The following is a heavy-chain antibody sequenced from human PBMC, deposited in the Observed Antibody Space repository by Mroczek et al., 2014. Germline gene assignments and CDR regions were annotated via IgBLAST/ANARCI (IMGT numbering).Heavy chain of an antibody. CDR3: ATGLSPGPNYYDSSGYFQH. V-gene: IGHV4-61*02. CDR2: IYTSGST. CDR1: GGSISSGSYY. D-gene: IGHD3-22*01. J-gene: IGHJ1*01. Sequence: QVQLVQSGPGLVKPSQTLSLTCTVSGGSISSGSYYWSWIRQPAGKGLEWIGRIYTSGSTNYNPSLKSRVTISVDTSKNQFSLKLSSVTAADTAVYYCATGLSPGPNYYDSSGYFQHWGQGTLVTVSS.